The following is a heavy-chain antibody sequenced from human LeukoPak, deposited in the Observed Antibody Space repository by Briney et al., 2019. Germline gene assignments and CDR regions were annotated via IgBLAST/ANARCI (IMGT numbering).Heavy chain of an antibody. CDR3: ARNGPSSSSFPGGAFDI. CDR1: GDSISSSSYY. Sequence: SETLSLTCIVSGDSISSSSYYWGWIRQPPGKGLEYIGNIYYSGSTYYNPSLKSRVTISVDTSKNQFSLKLSSVTAADTAFYYCARNGPSSSSFPGGAFDIWGQGTMVTVSS. J-gene: IGHJ3*02. D-gene: IGHD6-13*01. CDR2: IYYSGST. V-gene: IGHV4-39*01.